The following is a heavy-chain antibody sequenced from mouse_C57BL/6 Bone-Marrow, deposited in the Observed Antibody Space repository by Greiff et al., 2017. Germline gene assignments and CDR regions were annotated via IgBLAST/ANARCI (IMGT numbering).Heavy chain of an antibody. Sequence: QVQLQQPGAELVRPGTSVKLSCKASGYTFTSYWMHWVKQRPGQGLEWIGVIDPSDSYTNYNQKFKGKATLTVDPSSSTAYMQLSSLTSEDSAVYYCAREGWYFDVWGTGTTVTVSS. CDR1: GYTFTSYW. CDR2: IDPSDSYT. V-gene: IGHV1-59*01. CDR3: AREGWYFDV. J-gene: IGHJ1*03.